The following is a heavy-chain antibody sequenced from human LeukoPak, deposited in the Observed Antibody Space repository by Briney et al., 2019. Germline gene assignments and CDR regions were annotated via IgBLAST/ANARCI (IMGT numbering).Heavy chain of an antibody. CDR2: ISSGSTI. CDR3: ARESIAVAGAPFDY. J-gene: IGHJ4*02. CDR1: GFTFSSYE. Sequence: GGSLRLSCAASGFTFSSYEMNWVRQAPGKGLEWVSYISSGSTIYDADSVKGRFTISRDNAKNSLYLQINSLRAEDTAVYYCARESIAVAGAPFDYWGQGTLVTVSS. V-gene: IGHV3-48*03. D-gene: IGHD6-19*01.